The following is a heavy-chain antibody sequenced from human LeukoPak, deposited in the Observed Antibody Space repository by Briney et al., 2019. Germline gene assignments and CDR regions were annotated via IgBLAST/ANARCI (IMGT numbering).Heavy chain of an antibody. CDR1: GFIFSSYW. V-gene: IGHV3-7*03. J-gene: IGHJ4*02. CDR2: IMQEESEK. Sequence: GGPLRLPCAASGFIFSSYWMSWVRQAPGKGREGVTNIMQEESEKYYVDSVKGRFTISRDNAKNSLYLQMNSLRAEDTAVYYCARARPARRGYSGYGYYFDYWGQGTLVTVSS. CDR3: ARARPARRGYSGYGYYFDY. D-gene: IGHD5-12*01.